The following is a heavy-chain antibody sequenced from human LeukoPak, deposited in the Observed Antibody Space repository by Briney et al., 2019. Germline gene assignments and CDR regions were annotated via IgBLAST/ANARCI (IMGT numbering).Heavy chain of an antibody. J-gene: IGHJ4*02. CDR1: GGSFSGYY. CDR2: INHRGST. Sequence: SETLSLTCAVYGGSFSGYYWSWIRQPPGKGLEWIGEINHRGSTNYNPSLKSRVTISVDTSKNQFSLKLSSVTAADTAVYYCARGLSIAVANFGYYFDYWGQGTLVTVSS. CDR3: ARGLSIAVANFGYYFDY. D-gene: IGHD6-19*01. V-gene: IGHV4-34*01.